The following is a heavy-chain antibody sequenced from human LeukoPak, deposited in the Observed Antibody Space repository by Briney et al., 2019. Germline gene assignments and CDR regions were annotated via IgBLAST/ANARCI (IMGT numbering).Heavy chain of an antibody. CDR3: ARLWGDY. V-gene: IGHV4-39*01. Sequence: PSQTLSLTRTVSGGSISSSSYYWGWIRQPPGKGLEWIGSIYYSGSTYYNPSLKSRVTISVDTSKNQFSLKLSSVTAADTAVYYCARLWGDYWGQGTLVTVSS. CDR2: IYYSGST. J-gene: IGHJ4*02. D-gene: IGHD3-16*01. CDR1: GGSISSSSYY.